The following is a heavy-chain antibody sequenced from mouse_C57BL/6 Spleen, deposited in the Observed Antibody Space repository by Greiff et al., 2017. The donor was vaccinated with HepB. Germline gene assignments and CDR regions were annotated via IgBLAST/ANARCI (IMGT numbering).Heavy chain of an antibody. D-gene: IGHD2-14*01. CDR3: AREGYAYAMDY. CDR2: ISYDGSN. Sequence: ESGPGLVKPSQSLSLTCSVTGYSITSGYYWNWIRQFPGNKLEWMGYISYDGSNNYNPSLKNRISLTRDTSKNQFFLKLNSVTTEDTATYYCAREGYAYAMDYWGQGTSVTVSS. J-gene: IGHJ4*01. V-gene: IGHV3-6*01. CDR1: GYSITSGYY.